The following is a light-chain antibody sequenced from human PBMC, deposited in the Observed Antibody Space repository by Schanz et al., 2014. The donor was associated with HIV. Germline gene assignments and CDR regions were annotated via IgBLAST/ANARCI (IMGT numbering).Light chain of an antibody. CDR2: EVT. Sequence: QSALTQVPSASGSPGQSVTISCTGTSSDVGGYNFVSWYQQHPDKAPKLLIYEVTKRPSGVPDRFSGSKSGNTASLTVSGLQAEDEADYYCSSYAGSNVVFGGGTKLTVL. V-gene: IGLV2-8*01. J-gene: IGLJ2*01. CDR3: SSYAGSNVV. CDR1: SSDVGGYNF.